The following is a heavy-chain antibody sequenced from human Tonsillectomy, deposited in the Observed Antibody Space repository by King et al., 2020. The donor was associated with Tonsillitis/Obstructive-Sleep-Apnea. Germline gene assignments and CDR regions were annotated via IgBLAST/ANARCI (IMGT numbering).Heavy chain of an antibody. J-gene: IGHJ4*02. D-gene: IGHD2-15*01. Sequence: LQLQESGPGLVKPSGTLSLTCAVSGGSISSSNWWSWVRQPPGKGLEWIGEIYHSGSTNYNPSLKSRVTISVDKSKNQFSLKLSSVNAADTAVYYCARGQGCSGGSCYSGFDYWGQGTLVTVSS. CDR2: IYHSGST. CDR1: GGSISSSNW. CDR3: ARGQGCSGGSCYSGFDY. V-gene: IGHV4-4*02.